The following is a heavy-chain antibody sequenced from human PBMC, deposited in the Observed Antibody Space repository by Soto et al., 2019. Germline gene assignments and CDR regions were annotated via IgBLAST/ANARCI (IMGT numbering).Heavy chain of an antibody. CDR2: VSGSGGSS. V-gene: IGHV3-23*01. Sequence: EVQLLESGGGLVQPGGSLRLSCAASGFIFTNYALSWVRQAPGKGLEWVAGVSGSGGSSYYADSVKARFTVSRDNSRSTLYLQMSSLRAEDSAIYYCAKDADNDDYGVFDVWGQGTLVTVS. J-gene: IGHJ3*01. D-gene: IGHD4-17*01. CDR1: GFIFTNYA. CDR3: AKDADNDDYGVFDV.